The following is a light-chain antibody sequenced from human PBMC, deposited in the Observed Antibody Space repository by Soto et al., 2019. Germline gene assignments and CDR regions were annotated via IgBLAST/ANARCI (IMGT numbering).Light chain of an antibody. CDR2: EVS. V-gene: IGLV2-14*01. Sequence: QSALTQPASVSGSPGQSITISCTGTSSDVGGYNYISWYQQHPGKAPKLMIYEVSNRPSGVSNRFSGSKSGNTASLTISGLQAEDEADYYCSSYTYGSPLYVVFGGGTKLTVL. CDR3: SSYTYGSPLYVV. J-gene: IGLJ2*01. CDR1: SSDVGGYNY.